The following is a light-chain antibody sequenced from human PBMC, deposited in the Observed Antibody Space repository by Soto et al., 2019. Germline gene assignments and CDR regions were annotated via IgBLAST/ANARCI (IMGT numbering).Light chain of an antibody. CDR2: GAS. CDR1: QSVSSSY. J-gene: IGKJ4*01. V-gene: IGKV3-20*01. CDR3: QQYGNSPLT. Sequence: EIVLTHSPATLSLCGVERATLSCRASQSVSSSYLAWYQQKPGQAPRLLIYGASSRATGIPARFSGSGSGTDFTLTISRLEPEDFAVYYCQQYGNSPLTFGGGTKVDI.